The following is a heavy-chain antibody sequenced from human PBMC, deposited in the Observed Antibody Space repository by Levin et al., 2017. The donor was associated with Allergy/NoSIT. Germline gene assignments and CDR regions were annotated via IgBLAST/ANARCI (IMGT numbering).Heavy chain of an antibody. CDR3: ARNLHLPGTHQEIDAFDI. V-gene: IGHV1-69*04. D-gene: IGHD6-13*01. CDR1: GGTFSNYG. J-gene: IGHJ3*02. Sequence: SVKVSCKASGGTFSNYGITWVRQAPGQGLEWMGRIIPILGMASYAQKFQGRVTIIADKSTNTAYLELSSLRSEDTAVYYCARNLHLPGTHQEIDAFDIWGQGTMVTVSS. CDR2: IIPILGMA.